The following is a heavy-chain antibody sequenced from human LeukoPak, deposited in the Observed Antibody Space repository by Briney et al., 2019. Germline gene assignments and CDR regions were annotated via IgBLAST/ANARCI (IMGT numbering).Heavy chain of an antibody. CDR2: ITSSSSYI. J-gene: IGHJ4*02. Sequence: GGSLRLSCAASGFTFSSYGMNWVRQAPGKGLEWVSSITSSSSYIYYADSVKGRLTISRDNAKNSLYLQMNSLRAEDTAVYYCATKDIAAAGMPLYWGQGTLVTVSS. V-gene: IGHV3-21*01. CDR3: ATKDIAAAGMPLY. CDR1: GFTFSSYG. D-gene: IGHD6-13*01.